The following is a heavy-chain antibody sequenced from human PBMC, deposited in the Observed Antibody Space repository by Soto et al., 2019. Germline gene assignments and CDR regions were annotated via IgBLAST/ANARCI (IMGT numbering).Heavy chain of an antibody. CDR1: GFTVSSNY. Sequence: GGSLRLSCAASGFTVSSNYMSWVRQAPGKGLEWVSDIYRGGSTYYADSVTGRSTISRDNSKNTLYPQMDSLRGEDTAGYYCARETLTGTTGDWGQGTLVTVSS. CDR2: IYRGGST. CDR3: ARETLTGTTGD. J-gene: IGHJ4*02. V-gene: IGHV3-66*01. D-gene: IGHD1-20*01.